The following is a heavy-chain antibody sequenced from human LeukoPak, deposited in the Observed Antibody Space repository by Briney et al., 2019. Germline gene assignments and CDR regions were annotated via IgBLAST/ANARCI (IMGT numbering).Heavy chain of an antibody. Sequence: ASETLSLTCTVSGDSIINYYWSWIRQPPGKGLEWIGYVYYTGSTNYNPSLKSRVTISVDTSKNQFSLKLSSVTAADTAVYYCARVQIGYSYGLFDYWGQGTLVTVSS. V-gene: IGHV4-59*01. D-gene: IGHD5-18*01. J-gene: IGHJ4*02. CDR1: GDSIINYY. CDR2: VYYTGST. CDR3: ARVQIGYSYGLFDY.